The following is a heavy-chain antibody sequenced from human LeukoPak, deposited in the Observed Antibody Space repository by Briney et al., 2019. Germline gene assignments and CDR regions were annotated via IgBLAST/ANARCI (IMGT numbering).Heavy chain of an antibody. CDR1: GGSISSYY. J-gene: IGHJ6*03. CDR3: ARGYYAPPVGYYYMDL. V-gene: IGHV4-4*07. D-gene: IGHD3-10*01. Sequence: SETLSLTCTVSGGSISSYYWSWIRQPAGKGLEFIGRIYRTGSTTSNPSLQDRLTISIDTSKNQFSLQLTSVTAADTAIYYCARGYYAPPVGYYYMDLWGRGTTVTVSS. CDR2: IYRTGST.